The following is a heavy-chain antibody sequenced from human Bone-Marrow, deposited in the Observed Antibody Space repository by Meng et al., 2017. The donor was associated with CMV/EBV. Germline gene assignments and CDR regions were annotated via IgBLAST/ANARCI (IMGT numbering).Heavy chain of an antibody. V-gene: IGHV4-59*01. CDR3: AREHPYSNYDPFDY. D-gene: IGHD4-11*01. CDR1: GGSISSYF. J-gene: IGHJ4*02. Sequence: SETLSLTCTVSGGSISSYFWSWIRQPPGKGLEWLGYVDNSGNTNYSPSLKSRVTISLDPSKNQFSLNLTSVTVADTAVYYCAREHPYSNYDPFDYWGQGTLVTVSS. CDR2: VDNSGNT.